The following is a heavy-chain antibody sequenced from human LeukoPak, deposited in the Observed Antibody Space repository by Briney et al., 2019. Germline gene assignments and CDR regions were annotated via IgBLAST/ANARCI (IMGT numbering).Heavy chain of an antibody. Sequence: SVKVSCKASGGTFSSYTISWVRQAPGQGLEWMGRIIPILGIANYAQKFQARVTITADKSTSTAYMELSSLRSEDTAVYYCARETDIVVVVAAHPGAFDIWGQGTMVTVSS. CDR2: IIPILGIA. D-gene: IGHD2-15*01. CDR1: GGTFSSYT. J-gene: IGHJ3*02. CDR3: ARETDIVVVVAAHPGAFDI. V-gene: IGHV1-69*04.